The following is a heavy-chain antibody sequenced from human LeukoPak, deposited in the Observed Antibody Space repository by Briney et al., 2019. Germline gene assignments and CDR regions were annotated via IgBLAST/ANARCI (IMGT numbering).Heavy chain of an antibody. V-gene: IGHV4-34*01. Sequence: SETLSLTCAVYGGSLSGYYWSWIRQPPGKGLEWIGEINHSRSTNYNPSLKSRVTISVDTSKNQLSLKLSSMTAADTAVYYCARQWLVSPLFDYWGQGTLVTVSS. CDR1: GGSLSGYY. J-gene: IGHJ4*02. CDR3: ARQWLVSPLFDY. D-gene: IGHD6-19*01. CDR2: INHSRST.